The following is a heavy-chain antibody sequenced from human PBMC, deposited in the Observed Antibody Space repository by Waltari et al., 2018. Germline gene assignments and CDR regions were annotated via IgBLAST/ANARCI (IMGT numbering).Heavy chain of an antibody. J-gene: IGHJ5*02. CDR2: INSSGSTL. CDR1: GLTFNNHE. V-gene: IGHV3-48*03. CDR3: VRGVGVKNWIGP. Sequence: EVELVESGGGLVQPGGCLRLSCAASGLTFNNHEMNWVRQAQGEGLEWVSYINSSGSTLYSADFVKGRFTISRDNAKNSLYLQMNSLRAEDTPVYYCVRGVGVKNWIGPWGQGTLVTVSS.